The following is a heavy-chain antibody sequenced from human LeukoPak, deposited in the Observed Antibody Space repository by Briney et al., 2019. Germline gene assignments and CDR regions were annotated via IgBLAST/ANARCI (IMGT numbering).Heavy chain of an antibody. D-gene: IGHD3-22*01. CDR1: GSSFTSYW. CDR2: IYPGDSDT. Sequence: GASLQISCKGSGSSFTSYWIGWGRQVPGKGLEWMGIIYPGDSDTRESPSFQGQVTISADKSISTAYLQWSSLKASDTAMYYCARRGRGYYYDSSGYYYVDYWGQGTLVTVSS. V-gene: IGHV5-51*01. CDR3: ARRGRGYYYDSSGYYYVDY. J-gene: IGHJ4*02.